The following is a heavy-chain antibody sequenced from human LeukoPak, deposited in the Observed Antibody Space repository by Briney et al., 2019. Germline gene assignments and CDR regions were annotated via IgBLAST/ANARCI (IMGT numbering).Heavy chain of an antibody. CDR2: IYYSGST. CDR1: GGSISSSSYY. D-gene: IGHD3-22*01. CDR3: ARESPSDSSASYFDY. V-gene: IGHV4-39*07. Sequence: SETLSLTCTVSGGSISSSSYYWGWIRQPPGKGLEWIGSIYYSGSTYYNPSLKSRVTISVDTSKNQFSLKLSSVTAADTAVYYCARESPSDSSASYFDYWGQGTLVTVSS. J-gene: IGHJ4*02.